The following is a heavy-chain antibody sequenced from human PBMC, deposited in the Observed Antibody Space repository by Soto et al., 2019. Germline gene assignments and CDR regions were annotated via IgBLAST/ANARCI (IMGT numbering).Heavy chain of an antibody. CDR3: AREVGATFYYYGVDV. Sequence: GGSLRLSCAASGFTFTSYWMSWARQAPGKGLEWVANIKQDGSEKYYVDSVKGRFTISRDNAKNSLYLQMSSLRAEDTAMYYCAREVGATFYYYGVDVWGQGTTVTVSS. CDR2: IKQDGSEK. CDR1: GFTFTSYW. J-gene: IGHJ6*02. D-gene: IGHD1-26*01. V-gene: IGHV3-7*01.